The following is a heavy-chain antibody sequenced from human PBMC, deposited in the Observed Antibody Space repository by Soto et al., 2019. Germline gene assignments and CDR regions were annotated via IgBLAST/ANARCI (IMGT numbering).Heavy chain of an antibody. CDR2: IYPGDSDT. D-gene: IGHD3-3*01. V-gene: IGHV5-51*01. CDR3: ARPLSYDFWSGSLV. J-gene: IGHJ6*02. CDR1: GYKFSTYW. Sequence: ESLKISCKGSGYKFSTYWIGWVRQMPGKGLEWMGIIYPGDSDTRYSPSFQGQVTISADKSISTAYLQWSSLKASDTAIYYCARPLSYDFWSGSLVWGQGTTVTVSS.